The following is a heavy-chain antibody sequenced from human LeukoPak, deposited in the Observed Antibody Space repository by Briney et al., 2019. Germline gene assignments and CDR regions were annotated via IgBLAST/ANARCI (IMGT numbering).Heavy chain of an antibody. D-gene: IGHD1-26*01. CDR2: ITSGGLT. J-gene: IGHJ4*02. Sequence: GGTLRLSCAASGFIFSNYGMNWVRQAPGKGLEWVSGITSGGLTFYASSVKGRFTISRDNSEKTLYLQINSLRAEDTALYYCGQDWVWGAFGNWGQGALVTVSS. CDR3: GQDWVWGAFGN. CDR1: GFIFSNYG. V-gene: IGHV3-23*01.